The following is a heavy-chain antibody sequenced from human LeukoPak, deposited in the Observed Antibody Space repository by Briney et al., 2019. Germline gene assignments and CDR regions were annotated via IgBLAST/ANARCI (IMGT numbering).Heavy chain of an antibody. J-gene: IGHJ4*02. CDR1: GFTFINAW. V-gene: IGHV3-15*01. Sequence: GGSLRLSCAASGFTFINAWMAGVRQAPGKGVEGGDRIKAKAHGCTIEYAAPGKDRFNISRDDSKNTLYLQMNSLKTEATAVYYCTTDGVGVEGATYDNWGQGTLVSVSS. D-gene: IGHD1-26*01. CDR2: IKAKAHGCTI. CDR3: TTDGVGVEGATYDN.